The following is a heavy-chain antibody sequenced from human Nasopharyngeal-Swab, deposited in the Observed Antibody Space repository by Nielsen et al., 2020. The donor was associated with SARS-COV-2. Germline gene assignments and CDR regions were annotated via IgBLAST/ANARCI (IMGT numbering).Heavy chain of an antibody. CDR1: GGSISSNTW. CDR2: IIHSGGT. CDR3: SRHYYYYYMDI. Sequence: SETLSLTCAVSGGSISSNTWWGWVRQTPGMGLEWIGEIIHSGGTNYNPALKSRVTISVDKSKNQLSLEVTSVTAADTAVYYCSRHYYYYYMDIWGKGTTVTVSS. J-gene: IGHJ6*03. V-gene: IGHV4-4*02.